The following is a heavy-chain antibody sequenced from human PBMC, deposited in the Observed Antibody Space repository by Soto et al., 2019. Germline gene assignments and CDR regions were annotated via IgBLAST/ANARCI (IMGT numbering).Heavy chain of an antibody. Sequence: SEPLSLTCTVSGGSISSYYWSWIRQPPGKGLEWIGYIYYSGSTNYNPSLKSRVTISVDTSKNQFSLKLSSVTAADTAVYYCARVRRGYYDSSGYRLYYFDYWGQGTLVTVSS. J-gene: IGHJ4*02. V-gene: IGHV4-59*01. D-gene: IGHD3-22*01. CDR3: ARVRRGYYDSSGYRLYYFDY. CDR2: IYYSGST. CDR1: GGSISSYY.